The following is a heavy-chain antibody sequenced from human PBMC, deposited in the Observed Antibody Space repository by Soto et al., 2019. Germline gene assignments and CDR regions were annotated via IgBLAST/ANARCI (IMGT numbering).Heavy chain of an antibody. V-gene: IGHV4-59*04. D-gene: IGHD1-26*01. CDR1: GGSISSYY. Sequence: SGTLSLTCTVSGGSISSYYWSWIRQPPGKGLEWIGNVYYNGNTYYNASLKSRLTISVDTSNNQFSLKVKSVTAADTAVYFCARLSGSYNDRYFDNWGQGTLVTVSS. CDR3: ARLSGSYNDRYFDN. J-gene: IGHJ4*02. CDR2: VYYNGNT.